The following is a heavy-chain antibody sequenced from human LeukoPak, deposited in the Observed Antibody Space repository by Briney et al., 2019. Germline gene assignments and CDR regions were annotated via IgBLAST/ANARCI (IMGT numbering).Heavy chain of an antibody. Sequence: ASVKVSCKPSGYTFTDYAINWVRQAPGQGLEYMGWVNTNTGNPTYAQGFTGRFVFSSDSSVSTAYLQITSLKADDSAIYFCASCNDSSGYFAYWGQGTLVTVSS. J-gene: IGHJ4*02. D-gene: IGHD3-22*01. V-gene: IGHV7-4-1*02. CDR2: VNTNTGNP. CDR3: ASCNDSSGYFAY. CDR1: GYTFTDYA.